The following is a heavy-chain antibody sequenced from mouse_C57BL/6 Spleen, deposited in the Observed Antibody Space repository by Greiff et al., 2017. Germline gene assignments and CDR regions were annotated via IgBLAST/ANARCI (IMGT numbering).Heavy chain of an antibody. J-gene: IGHJ2*01. Sequence: VQLKESGPELVKPGASVKISCKASGYSFTGYYMNWVKQSPEKSLEWIGEINPSTGGTTYNQKFKAKATLTVDKSSSTAYMQLKSLTSEDSAVYYCLTGTSYFDYWGQGTTLTVSS. V-gene: IGHV1-42*01. CDR3: LTGTSYFDY. CDR2: INPSTGGT. D-gene: IGHD4-1*01. CDR1: GYSFTGYY.